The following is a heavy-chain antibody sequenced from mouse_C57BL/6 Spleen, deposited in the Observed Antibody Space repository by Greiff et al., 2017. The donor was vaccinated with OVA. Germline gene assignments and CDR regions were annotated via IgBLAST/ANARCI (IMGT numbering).Heavy chain of an antibody. CDR2: ISSGGDYI. V-gene: IGHV5-9-1*02. CDR1: GFTFSSYA. J-gene: IGHJ2*01. D-gene: IGHD2-14*01. Sequence: EVMLVESGEGLVKPGGSLKLSCAASGFTFSSYAMSWVRQTPEKRLEWVAYISSGGDYIYYADTVKGRFTISRDNARNTLYLQMSSLKSEDTAMYYCTRDRDAYYFDYWGQGTTLTVSS. CDR3: TRDRDAYYFDY.